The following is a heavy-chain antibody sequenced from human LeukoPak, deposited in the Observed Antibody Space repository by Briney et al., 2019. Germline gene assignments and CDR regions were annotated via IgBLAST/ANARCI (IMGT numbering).Heavy chain of an antibody. D-gene: IGHD3-9*01. V-gene: IGHV4-59*01. Sequence: SGTLSLTCAVSGGSISSYYWSWIRQPPGKGLEWIGYIYYVGSTNYNPSLKSRVTISVDTSKNQFSLKLSSVTAADTAVYYCARDRAYYDILTGYLASSYFDLWGRGTLVTVSS. CDR1: GGSISSYY. CDR2: IYYVGST. CDR3: ARDRAYYDILTGYLASSYFDL. J-gene: IGHJ2*01.